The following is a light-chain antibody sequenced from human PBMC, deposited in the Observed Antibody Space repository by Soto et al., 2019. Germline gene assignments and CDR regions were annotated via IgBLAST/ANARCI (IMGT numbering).Light chain of an antibody. CDR1: NSVIGAYDY. CDR3: SSHTSSNTRI. J-gene: IGLJ1*01. CDR2: EVS. V-gene: IGLV2-14*01. Sequence: HSALNRAASVSGSPGQAIANSFTGTNSVIGAYDYVSWYQQHPDKAPKLMIYEVSNRPSGVSNRFSGSKSVNTATLTISGLQAEDEADYYCSSHTSSNTRIFGTGTKVTVL.